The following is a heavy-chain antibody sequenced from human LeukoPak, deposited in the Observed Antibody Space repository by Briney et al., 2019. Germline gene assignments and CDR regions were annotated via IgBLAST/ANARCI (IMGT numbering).Heavy chain of an antibody. CDR1: GFTFSSYW. D-gene: IGHD2-15*01. Sequence: GGSLRLSCAASGFTFSSYWMSWVRQAPGKGLEWVAAMWYEGSNKYYADSVKGRFTISRDNSKNTLYLQMNSLRAEDTAVYYCARDRSPAHYFDYWGQGTLVTVSS. CDR2: MWYEGSNK. J-gene: IGHJ4*02. CDR3: ARDRSPAHYFDY. V-gene: IGHV3-33*08.